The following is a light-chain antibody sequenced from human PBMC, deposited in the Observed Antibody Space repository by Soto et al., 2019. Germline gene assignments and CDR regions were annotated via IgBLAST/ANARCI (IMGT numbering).Light chain of an antibody. J-gene: IGKJ1*01. CDR1: QSISSS. CDR3: QQYNNWRT. V-gene: IGKV3-15*01. Sequence: EILITQSPATLSVSPGERATLSCRASQSISSSLAWYQQKPGQAPRLLIYDASTRAAGIPARLSGSGSGTEFTLTIRSLQSEDFAVYYCQQYNNWRTFGQGTKVDIK. CDR2: DAS.